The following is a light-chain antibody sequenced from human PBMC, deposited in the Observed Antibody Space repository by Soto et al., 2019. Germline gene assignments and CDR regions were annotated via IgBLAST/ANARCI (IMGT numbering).Light chain of an antibody. V-gene: IGKV1-5*01. CDR1: QSIASW. CDR2: DAS. Sequence: DIQMTQCPSTLSASVGDRVTITCRASQSIASWLAWYQQKPGRAPELLIYDASTLKSGVPTRFSGSGSVTEFTLTISDLQPDDFATYSGPQYNTYEFGQGTKVDI. CDR3: PQYNTYE. J-gene: IGKJ1*01.